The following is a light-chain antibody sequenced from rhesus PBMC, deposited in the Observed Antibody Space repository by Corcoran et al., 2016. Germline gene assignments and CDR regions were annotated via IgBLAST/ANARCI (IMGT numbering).Light chain of an antibody. J-gene: IGKJ1*01. CDR3: QQYDNWKT. Sequence: EIVMTQSPATLSLFPGERATLSCRASQSVSSYVAWYQQKPEQAPRLLIYGASSRATGIPDRFSGSGSGTDFTLIISSLEPEDVGVYCCQQYDNWKTFGRGTKVEIK. CDR1: QSVSSY. CDR2: GAS. V-gene: IGKV3S9*01.